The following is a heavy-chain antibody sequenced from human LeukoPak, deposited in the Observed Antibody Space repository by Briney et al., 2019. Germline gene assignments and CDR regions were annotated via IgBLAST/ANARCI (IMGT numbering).Heavy chain of an antibody. CDR3: ARDLSGKHCGGDCDGWFDP. J-gene: IGHJ5*02. Sequence: PSQTLSLTCTVSGGSISSGDYYWSWIRQPPGKGLEWIGYIYYSGSTYYNPSLKSRVTISVDTSKNQFSLKLPSVTAADTAVYYCARDLSGKHCGGDCDGWFDPWGQGTLVTVSS. CDR1: GGSISSGDYY. CDR2: IYYSGST. V-gene: IGHV4-30-4*01. D-gene: IGHD2-21*02.